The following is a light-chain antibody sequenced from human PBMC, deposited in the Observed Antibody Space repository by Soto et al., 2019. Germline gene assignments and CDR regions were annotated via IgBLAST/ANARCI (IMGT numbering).Light chain of an antibody. Sequence: QAVVTQPPSASGTPGQRVTISCSGGSSNIGSQPVNWYQQLPGTAPKLLIYNNNQRPSGVPDRMSGSKSGTSASLAISGLQSEDEADYYCAAWDDSLNVVVFGGGTQLTVL. CDR3: AAWDDSLNVVV. V-gene: IGLV1-44*01. CDR1: SSNIGSQP. J-gene: IGLJ2*01. CDR2: NNN.